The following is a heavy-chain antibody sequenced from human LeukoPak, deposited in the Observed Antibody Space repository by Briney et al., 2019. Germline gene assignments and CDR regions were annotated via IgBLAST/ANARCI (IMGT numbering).Heavy chain of an antibody. J-gene: IGHJ5*01. CDR2: FIPFLNAP. D-gene: IGHD3-3*01. Sequence: SVKVSCKAPGGTFSNFAISWVRQAPGQGLEWMGRFIPFLNAPHYAQNFRGRVTITADKSTSTAYMELSSLRSEDTALYCCARSYDVEWIDSWGQGTLLTVSS. V-gene: IGHV1-69*04. CDR1: GGTFSNFA. CDR3: ARSYDVEWIDS.